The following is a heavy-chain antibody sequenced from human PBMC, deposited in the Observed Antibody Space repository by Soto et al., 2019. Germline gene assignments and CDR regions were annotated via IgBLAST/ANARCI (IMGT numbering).Heavy chain of an antibody. D-gene: IGHD3-10*01. V-gene: IGHV3-48*03. J-gene: IGHJ4*02. CDR3: ARDRRGDGIHNVDY. Sequence: EVQLVESGGGLVQTGGSLRLSCAASGFTFSSYEMNWVRQAPGKGLGWVSYISNSGSTIYYTDSVKGRFTISRDNAKNSLYLQMNALRAEDTAVYYCARDRRGDGIHNVDYWGQGTLVTVSS. CDR1: GFTFSSYE. CDR2: ISNSGSTI.